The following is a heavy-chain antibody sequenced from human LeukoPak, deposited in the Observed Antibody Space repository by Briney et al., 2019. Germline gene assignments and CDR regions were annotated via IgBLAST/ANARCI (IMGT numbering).Heavy chain of an antibody. CDR1: GGSISSSSYY. CDR2: IYYSGST. J-gene: IGHJ5*02. Sequence: SETLSLTCTVSGGSISSSSYYWGWIRQPPGKGLEWIGYIYYSGSTNYNPSLKSRVTISVDTSKNQFSLKLNSVTAADTAVYYCARTTEDCSSTSCYQYWFDPWGQGTLVTVSS. D-gene: IGHD2-2*01. CDR3: ARTTEDCSSTSCYQYWFDP. V-gene: IGHV4-61*05.